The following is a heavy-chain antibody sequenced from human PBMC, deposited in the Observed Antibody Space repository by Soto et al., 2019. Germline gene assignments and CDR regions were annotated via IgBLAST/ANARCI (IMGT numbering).Heavy chain of an antibody. CDR1: GYTFTGYY. Sequence: GASVKVSCKASGYTFTGYYLHWIRQAPGQGLQWMGWMRPDSGGANYAQKFQGRVSMTRDTSTSTFYMELSRLASDDTAVYYCARDPHEGVYDYWGQGTQVTVS. V-gene: IGHV1-2*02. CDR3: ARDPHEGVYDY. J-gene: IGHJ4*02. CDR2: MRPDSGGA. D-gene: IGHD3-16*01.